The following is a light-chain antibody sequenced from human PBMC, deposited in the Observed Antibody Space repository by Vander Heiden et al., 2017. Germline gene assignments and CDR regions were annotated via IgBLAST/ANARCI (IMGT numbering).Light chain of an antibody. Sequence: QSALTQPPSVSGSPGQSVTISCTGTSSDVGGYNLVSWYQQHPGKAPKLMIYDVTKRPSGVSNRFSGSKSGSTASLTISGLQAEDEADYYCSSFTGSGTFVFGGGTKVTVL. V-gene: IGLV2-11*01. J-gene: IGLJ3*02. CDR3: SSFTGSGTFV. CDR2: DVT. CDR1: SSDVGGYNL.